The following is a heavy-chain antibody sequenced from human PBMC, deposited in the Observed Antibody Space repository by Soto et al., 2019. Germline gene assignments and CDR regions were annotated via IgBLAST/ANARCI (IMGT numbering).Heavy chain of an antibody. CDR3: ARGRVTSGTYYMDV. J-gene: IGHJ6*04. V-gene: IGHV3-66*01. CDR1: GFSVSDSY. Sequence: EVQVVESGGGLVQSGGSLRLSCATSGFSVSDSYLSWVRQAPGKGLEWVSVIYAAGHTYYPDSVKGRFIISGDKSENTVYLQMNSLRAEDTAMYYCARGRVTSGTYYMDVWGKGTTVTVSS. CDR2: IYAAGHT. D-gene: IGHD4-4*01.